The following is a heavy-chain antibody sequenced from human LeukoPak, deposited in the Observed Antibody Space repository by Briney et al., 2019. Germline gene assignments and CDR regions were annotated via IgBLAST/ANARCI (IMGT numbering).Heavy chain of an antibody. V-gene: IGHV4-59*06. Sequence: SETLSLTCTVSGGSISSYYWSWIRQPPGKGLEWIGYIYYSGSTYYNPSLKSRVTISVDTSKNQFSLKLSSVTAADTAVYYCALYYDFWSGEYGRGFDYWGQGTLVTVSS. CDR2: IYYSGST. CDR3: ALYYDFWSGEYGRGFDY. CDR1: GGSISSYY. J-gene: IGHJ4*02. D-gene: IGHD3-3*01.